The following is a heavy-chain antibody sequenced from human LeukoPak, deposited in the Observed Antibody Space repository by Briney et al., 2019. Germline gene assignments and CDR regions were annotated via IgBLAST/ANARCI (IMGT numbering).Heavy chain of an antibody. J-gene: IGHJ4*02. CDR1: GGSISSHY. CDR3: ARGSKYNWNRQRRVYYFDY. V-gene: IGHV4-59*11. Sequence: PSETLSLTCTVSGGSISSHYWSWIRQPPGKGLEWIGYIYYSESTNYNPSLKSRVTISVDTSKNQFSLKLSSVTAADTAVYYCARGSKYNWNRQRRVYYFDYWGQGTLVTVSS. CDR2: IYYSEST. D-gene: IGHD1-20*01.